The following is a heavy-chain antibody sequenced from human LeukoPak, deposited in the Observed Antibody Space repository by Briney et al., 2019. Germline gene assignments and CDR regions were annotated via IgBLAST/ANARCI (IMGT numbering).Heavy chain of an antibody. Sequence: GGSLRLSCSASGFTFTNYNMNWVRQAPGKGLEWVSSITSSSRYIYYADSVKGRFTISKDNAKNSLYLQMNSLRAEDTAVYYCARDRGSYTLDYWGQGALVTVSS. CDR2: ITSSSRYI. J-gene: IGHJ4*02. V-gene: IGHV3-21*01. CDR3: ARDRGSYTLDY. D-gene: IGHD1-26*01. CDR1: GFTFTNYN.